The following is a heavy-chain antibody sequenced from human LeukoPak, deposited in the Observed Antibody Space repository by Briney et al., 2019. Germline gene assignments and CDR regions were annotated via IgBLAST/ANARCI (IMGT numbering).Heavy chain of an antibody. V-gene: IGHV4-59*01. CDR1: GGSISSYY. CDR3: ARVSCTSTSCPGWIDP. D-gene: IGHD2-2*01. J-gene: IGHJ5*02. Sequence: SETLCLTCTVSGGSISSYYWSWIRQPPGKGLDWIGYIYYSGTTNYNPSLKSRVTITLDTSKKQLSLKLSSVTAADTAVYYCARVSCTSTSCPGWIDPWGQGTLVTVSS. CDR2: IYYSGTT.